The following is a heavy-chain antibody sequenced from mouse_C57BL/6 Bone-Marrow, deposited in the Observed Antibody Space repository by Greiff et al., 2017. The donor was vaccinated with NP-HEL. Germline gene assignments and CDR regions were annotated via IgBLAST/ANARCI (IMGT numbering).Heavy chain of an antibody. V-gene: IGHV1-81*01. CDR1: GYTFTSYG. Sequence: VKVVESGAELARPGASVKLSCKASGYTFTSYGISWVKQRTGQGLEWIGEIYPRSGNTYYNEKFKGKATLTADKSSSTAYMELRSLTSEDSGVYFCARGGPWEGNYWGQGTTLTVSS. J-gene: IGHJ2*01. CDR2: IYPRSGNT. D-gene: IGHD4-1*01. CDR3: ARGGPWEGNY.